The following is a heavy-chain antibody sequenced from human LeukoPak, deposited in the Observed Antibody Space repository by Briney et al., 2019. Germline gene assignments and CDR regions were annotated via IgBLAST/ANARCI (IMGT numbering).Heavy chain of an antibody. D-gene: IGHD6-19*01. Sequence: PSETLSLTCTVSGGSISSYYWSWIRQPPGKGLEWIGYIYYSRSTNYNPSLKSRVTISVDTSKNQFSLKPSSVTAADTAVYYCARVSGWYEDPFDYWGQGTLVTVSS. CDR2: IYYSRST. CDR3: ARVSGWYEDPFDY. J-gene: IGHJ4*02. V-gene: IGHV4-59*01. CDR1: GGSISSYY.